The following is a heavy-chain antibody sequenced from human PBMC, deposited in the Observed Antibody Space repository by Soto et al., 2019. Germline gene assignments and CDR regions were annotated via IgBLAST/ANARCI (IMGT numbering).Heavy chain of an antibody. D-gene: IGHD3-16*01. CDR3: ARDRGQDNIFDTAFGDN. Sequence: QVQLVESGGGVVQPGMSLRLSCAASGFSISSYGMHWVRQAPGKGLEWVALIFYDGNNRYYADSVWGRFTISKDNSENTLYLQMNSLGTEDTAVYYCARDRGQDNIFDTAFGDNWGEGILVIVSS. V-gene: IGHV3-30-3*01. CDR1: GFSISSYG. J-gene: IGHJ4*02. CDR2: IFYDGNNR.